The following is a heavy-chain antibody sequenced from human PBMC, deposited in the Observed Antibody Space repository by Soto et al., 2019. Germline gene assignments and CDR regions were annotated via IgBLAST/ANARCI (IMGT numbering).Heavy chain of an antibody. D-gene: IGHD5-12*01. Sequence: SETLSLTCAVYGGSFSGYYWSWIRQPPGKGLEWIGEINHSGSTNYNPSLKSRVTISVDTSKNQFSLKLSSVTAADTAVYYCACRDGYNWDDYWGQGTLVTVSS. CDR1: GGSFSGYY. V-gene: IGHV4-34*01. CDR2: INHSGST. J-gene: IGHJ4*02. CDR3: ACRDGYNWDDY.